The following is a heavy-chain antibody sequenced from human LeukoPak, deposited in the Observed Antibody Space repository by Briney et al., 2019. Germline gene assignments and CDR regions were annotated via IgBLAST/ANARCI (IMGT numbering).Heavy chain of an antibody. Sequence: PSETLSLTCTVSGGSISSYYWSWIRQPPGKGLERIGSIYYSGSTYYNPSLKSRVTISVDTSKNQFSLKLSSVTAADTAVYYCARQRAAAGKNWFDPWGQGTLVTVSS. D-gene: IGHD6-13*01. CDR1: GGSISSYY. V-gene: IGHV4-59*05. CDR3: ARQRAAAGKNWFDP. J-gene: IGHJ5*02. CDR2: IYYSGST.